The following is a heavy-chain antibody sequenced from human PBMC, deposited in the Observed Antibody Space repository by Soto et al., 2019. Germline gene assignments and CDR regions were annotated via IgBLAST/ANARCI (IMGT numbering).Heavy chain of an antibody. CDR2: TSYDGNNE. J-gene: IGHJ4*02. CDR1: GFTFSSYA. V-gene: IGHV3-30*18. D-gene: IGHD1-1*01. CDR3: AKDKGVFNWATSYFDY. Sequence: GSLRLSCAASGFTFSSYAMHWARQAPGKGLEWVALTSYDGNNEYYTDSVKGRFTISRDNSKNTLFLQMNSPRPEDTAVYYCAKDKGVFNWATSYFDYWGQGALVTVAS.